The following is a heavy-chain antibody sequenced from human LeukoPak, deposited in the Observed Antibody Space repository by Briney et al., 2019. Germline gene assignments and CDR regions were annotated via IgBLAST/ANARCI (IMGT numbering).Heavy chain of an antibody. J-gene: IGHJ3*02. Sequence: GGSLRLSCAASGFTFSSYSMNWVRQAPGKGLEWVSYISSSSSTVYYADSVKGRFTISRDKAKNSLYPQVNSLRAEDTAVYYCARGGYCSSTTCYLSDAFDIWGQGTMVTVSS. CDR3: ARGGYCSSTTCYLSDAFDI. D-gene: IGHD2-2*01. CDR1: GFTFSSYS. CDR2: ISSSSSTV. V-gene: IGHV3-48*01.